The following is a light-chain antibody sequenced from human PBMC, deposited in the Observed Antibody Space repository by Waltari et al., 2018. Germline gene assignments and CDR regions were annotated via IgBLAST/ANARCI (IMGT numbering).Light chain of an antibody. CDR1: SSDVGVYNY. CDR2: EVT. CDR3: SSYTSSSTRV. J-gene: IGLJ2*01. Sequence: QSALTQPASVSGSPGQSIPISCSRTSSDVGVYNYVSWYQHHPGKAPKLMIYEVTYRPSGVSDRFSGSKSGNTASLTISGLQAEDEADYYCSSYTSSSTRVFGGGTKVTVL. V-gene: IGLV2-14*01.